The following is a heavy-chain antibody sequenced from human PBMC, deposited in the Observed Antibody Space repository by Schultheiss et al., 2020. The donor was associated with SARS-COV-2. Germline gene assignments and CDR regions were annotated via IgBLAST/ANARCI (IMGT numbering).Heavy chain of an antibody. D-gene: IGHD2-15*01. CDR1: GFTFSSYA. CDR3: ARGRIVVVVAARGNAFDI. V-gene: IGHV3-23*01. Sequence: GESLKISCAASGFTFSSYAMHWVRQAPGKGLEWVSAISGSGGSTYYADSVKGRFTISRDNAKNTLYLQMNSLRAEDTAVYYCARGRIVVVVAARGNAFDIWGQGTMVTVSS. CDR2: ISGSGGST. J-gene: IGHJ3*02.